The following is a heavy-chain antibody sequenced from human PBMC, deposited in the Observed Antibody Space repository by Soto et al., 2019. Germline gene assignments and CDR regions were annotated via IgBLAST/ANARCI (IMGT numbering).Heavy chain of an antibody. CDR3: AKDMWELLQGDFDY. Sequence: GGSLRLSCAASGFIVSDNYINWVRQAPGKGLEWVSVTYTGGYTYYADSVKGRFTISRDNSKNTLYLQMNSLRAEDTAVYYCAKDMWELLQGDFDYWGQGTLVTVSS. CDR1: GFIVSDNY. V-gene: IGHV3-53*01. J-gene: IGHJ4*02. D-gene: IGHD1-26*01. CDR2: TYTGGYT.